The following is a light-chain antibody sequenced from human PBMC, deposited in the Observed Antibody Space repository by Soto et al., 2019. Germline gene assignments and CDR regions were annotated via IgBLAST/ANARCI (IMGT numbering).Light chain of an antibody. CDR3: VQYNSYTFT. CDR1: QGISNS. Sequence: DIQMTQSPSAMSASLGDRVTITCRASQGISNSLAWFQQKPGRVPKRLIYGASTLQSWAPSRFSGSASGAAFTLTISSLQPGDFATYYYVQYNSYTFTFGGGTKVEIK. J-gene: IGKJ4*01. V-gene: IGKV1-17*03. CDR2: GAS.